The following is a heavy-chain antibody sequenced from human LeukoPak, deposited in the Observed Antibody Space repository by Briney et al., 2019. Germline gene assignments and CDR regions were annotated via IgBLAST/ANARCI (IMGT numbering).Heavy chain of an antibody. V-gene: IGHV4-4*07. J-gene: IGHJ3*01. CDR3: AKAVYVDWFDAFDL. CDR2: IYTSGST. Sequence: SETLSLTCTVSGGSISSYYWSWIRQPAGKGLEWIGRIYTSGSTNYNPSLKSRVTISVDTSKNQFSLKLSSVTAADTAVYYCAKAVYVDWFDAFDLWGQGTMVTVSS. D-gene: IGHD2-8*01. CDR1: GGSISSYY.